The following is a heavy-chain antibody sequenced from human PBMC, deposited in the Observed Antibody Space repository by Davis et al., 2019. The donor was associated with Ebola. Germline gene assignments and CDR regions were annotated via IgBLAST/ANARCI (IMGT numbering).Heavy chain of an antibody. D-gene: IGHD3-10*01. Sequence: GESLKISCAASGFTFSSYWMHWVRQAPGKGLVWVSRINSDGSSTSYADSVKGRFTISRDNAKNTLYLQMNSLRAEDTAVYYCARCPGYYGSGEAWFDPWGQGTLVTVSP. CDR2: INSDGSST. V-gene: IGHV3-74*01. CDR1: GFTFSSYW. CDR3: ARCPGYYGSGEAWFDP. J-gene: IGHJ5*02.